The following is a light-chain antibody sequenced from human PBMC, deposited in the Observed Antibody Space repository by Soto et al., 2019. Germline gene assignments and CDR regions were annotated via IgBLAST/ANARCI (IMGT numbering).Light chain of an antibody. CDR3: QQYGSSLSIT. CDR1: QSVSSSY. J-gene: IGKJ5*01. CDR2: GAS. Sequence: EVVLTQSPGTLSLSPGERATLSCSASQSVSSSYLAWYQQKPGQAPRLLIYGASSRATGIPDRFSGSGSGTDFTLTISRLEPEDFAVYYCQQYGSSLSITFGQGTRLEIK. V-gene: IGKV3-20*01.